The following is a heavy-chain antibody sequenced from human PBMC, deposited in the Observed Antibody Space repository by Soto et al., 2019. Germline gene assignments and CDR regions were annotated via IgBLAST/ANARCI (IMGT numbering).Heavy chain of an antibody. J-gene: IGHJ5*02. CDR2: IYYSGST. CDR1: GDSISNNNYY. V-gene: IGHV4-39*01. Sequence: QLQLQESDPGLVKPSETLSLTCTVSGDSISNNNYYWGWIRPPPGKGLEWIGRIYYSGSTYYYPSLKSRVTISVDTSKNQFSLRLNSVTAADTAIYYCARTDYASWFDPWGQGTLVIVSS. CDR3: ARTDYASWFDP. D-gene: IGHD4-17*01.